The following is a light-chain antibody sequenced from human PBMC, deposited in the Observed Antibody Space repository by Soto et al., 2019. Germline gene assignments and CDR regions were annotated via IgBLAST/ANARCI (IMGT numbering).Light chain of an antibody. J-gene: IGKJ1*01. CDR2: AES. V-gene: IGKV1-39*01. Sequence: DIQMTQSPSSLSASVGDRVTITCRASQSISSYLNWYQQKPGKAPKLLIYAESSLQSGVPSRFSGSGSGTAFTLTISSLQPEDFATYYCQQSYSTPQTFGQGTKVDIK. CDR1: QSISSY. CDR3: QQSYSTPQT.